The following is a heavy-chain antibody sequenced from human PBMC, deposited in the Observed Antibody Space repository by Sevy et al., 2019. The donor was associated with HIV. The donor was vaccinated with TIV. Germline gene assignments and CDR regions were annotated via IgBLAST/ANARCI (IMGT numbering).Heavy chain of an antibody. CDR3: ARDLLECADSRCYDAFDL. J-gene: IGHJ3*01. V-gene: IGHV4-31*11. Sequence: SETLSLTCAVSGDSINGDSYYWGWIRQHPGKGLAWIGSIDHRGTTYYNPSLKSRITISLDTSKIRFSLTLRSVTAADTALYYCARDLLECADSRCYDAFDLWGQGTAVTVSS. CDR1: GDSINGDSYY. CDR2: IDHRGTT. D-gene: IGHD3-22*01.